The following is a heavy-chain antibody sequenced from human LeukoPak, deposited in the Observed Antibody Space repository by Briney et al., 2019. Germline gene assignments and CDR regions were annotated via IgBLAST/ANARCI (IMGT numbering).Heavy chain of an antibody. CDR1: GFTFSIYS. J-gene: IGHJ6*02. CDR3: AAVVEYSSSSIFYYGMDV. D-gene: IGHD6-6*01. Sequence: PGGSLRLSCAASGFTFSIYSMNWVRQAPGKGLEWVSSISSSSSYIYYADSVKGRFTISRDNAKNSLFLQMNSLRAEDTALYYCAAVVEYSSSSIFYYGMDVWGQGTPVTVSS. CDR2: ISSSSSYI. V-gene: IGHV3-21*04.